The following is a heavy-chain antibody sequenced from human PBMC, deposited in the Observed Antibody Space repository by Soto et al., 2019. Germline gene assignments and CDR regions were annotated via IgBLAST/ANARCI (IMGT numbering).Heavy chain of an antibody. CDR1: GFTFSDHG. D-gene: IGHD3-10*01. V-gene: IGHV3-30*03. CDR3: VREGPFGEWYFDL. Sequence: QVHLVDSGGGVVQPGRSLRLSCAASGFTFSDHGMQWVRQAPGKGLEWVAVVSSKGDVHRYADSVKGRFTISRDNSKNTMYLQMDSLRTEDAAVYYCVREGPFGEWYFDLWGRGTLVTVSS. CDR2: VSSKGDVH. J-gene: IGHJ2*01.